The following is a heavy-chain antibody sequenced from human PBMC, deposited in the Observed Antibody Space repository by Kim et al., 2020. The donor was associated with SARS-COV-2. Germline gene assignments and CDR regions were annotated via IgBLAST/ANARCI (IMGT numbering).Heavy chain of an antibody. CDR1: GDSISSSGYY. CDR3: ARRGCSSGNCWVNY. CDR2: IYYSGTT. J-gene: IGHJ4*02. Sequence: ETLSLTCTVSGDSISSSGYYWGWIRQPPGKGLEWIGSIYYSGTTYYTPSLKSRVTISVDTSKNQFSLKLSSVAATDKAMYYCARRGCSSGNCWVNYWGQRILVTVSS. V-gene: IGHV4-39*01. D-gene: IGHD2-15*01.